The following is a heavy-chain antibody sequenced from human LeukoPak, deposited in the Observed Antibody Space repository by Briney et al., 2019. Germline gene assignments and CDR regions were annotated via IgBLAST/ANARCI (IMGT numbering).Heavy chain of an antibody. J-gene: IGHJ5*02. CDR1: GGSISSSSYY. V-gene: IGHV4-39*07. CDR3: ARDNSPTKTYYYDSSGRHRPFDP. D-gene: IGHD3-22*01. Sequence: PSETLSLTCTVSGGSISSSSYYWGWMRQPPGKGLEWIGSICYSGSTYYNPSLKSRVTISVDTSKNQFSLKLSSVTAADTAVYYCARDNSPTKTYYYDSSGRHRPFDPWGQGTLVTVSS. CDR2: ICYSGST.